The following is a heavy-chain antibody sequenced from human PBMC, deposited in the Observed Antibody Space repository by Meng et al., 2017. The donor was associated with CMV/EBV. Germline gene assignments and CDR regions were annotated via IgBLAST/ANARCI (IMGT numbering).Heavy chain of an antibody. V-gene: IGHV3-74*03. CDR2: INSDGSTT. Sequence: GESLKISCAASGLTFSSYWMHWVRQAPGKGLVWVSRINSDGSTTTYADSVKGRFTISRDNAKNTLYLQMNSLRAEDTALYYCARDGDYSNSLPTKFDPWGQGTLVTVSS. D-gene: IGHD6-6*01. J-gene: IGHJ5*02. CDR1: GLTFSSYW. CDR3: ARDGDYSNSLPTKFDP.